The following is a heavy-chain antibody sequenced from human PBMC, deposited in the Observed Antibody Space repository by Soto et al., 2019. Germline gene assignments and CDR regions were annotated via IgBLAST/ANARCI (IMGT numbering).Heavy chain of an antibody. CDR3: STDCYGDYDQSKYCYSGMDA. J-gene: IGHJ6*02. Sequence: GGSLRLACGASGFTFSAYVTSWVRQAPGQGLEWVSAISGSGDTTYYADSVKGRFTTSRDPSMNTMYLLMNSLRDDDTAGFYYSTDCYGDYDQSKYCYSGMDAWVPGTSVTVYS. V-gene: IGHV3-23*01. D-gene: IGHD4-17*01. CDR2: ISGSGDTT. CDR1: GFTFSAYV.